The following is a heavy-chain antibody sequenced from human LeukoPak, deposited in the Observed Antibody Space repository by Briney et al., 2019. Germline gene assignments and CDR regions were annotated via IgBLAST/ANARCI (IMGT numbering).Heavy chain of an antibody. CDR1: GYTFTSYG. Sequence: ASVKVSCKASGYTFTSYGISWVRQAPGQGLEWMGGISAYNGNTNYAQKLQGRVTMTTDTSTSTAYMDRRSLRTDYTAGYYCVRMSSPWFFYDSYYGMDVWGHGTTVTASS. CDR2: ISAYNGNT. J-gene: IGHJ6*02. CDR3: VRMSSPWFFYDSYYGMDV. D-gene: IGHD3/OR15-3a*01. V-gene: IGHV1-18*01.